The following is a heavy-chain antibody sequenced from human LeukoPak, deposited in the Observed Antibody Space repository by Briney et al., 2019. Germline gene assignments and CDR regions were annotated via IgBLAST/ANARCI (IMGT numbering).Heavy chain of an antibody. CDR2: ISSSAGTI. CDR1: GFSFSDYY. D-gene: IGHD6-19*01. J-gene: IGHJ4*02. CDR3: ARDLGSGCFDY. V-gene: IGHV3-11*04. Sequence: TGGSLRLSCVASGFSFSDYYMSWVRQAPGKGLEWLSYISSSAGTIYYADSVKGRFTISRDNAKNSLYLQVNSLRAEDTAVYYCARDLGSGCFDYWGQGTLVTVSS.